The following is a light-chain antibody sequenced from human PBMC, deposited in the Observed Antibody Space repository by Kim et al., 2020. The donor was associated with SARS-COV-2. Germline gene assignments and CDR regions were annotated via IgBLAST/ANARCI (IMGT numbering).Light chain of an antibody. CDR1: SSKVGPGFD. CDR3: QSHDSSLSGCV. CDR2: GSN. J-gene: IGLJ1*01. V-gene: IGLV1-40*01. Sequence: VTISSTGSSSKVGPGFDAHGYQQLPGAAPNVLIFGSNNRPSGVPARFSGSKSGTSASLAITGLQAEDEADYFCQSHDSSLSGCVFGTGTKVTVL.